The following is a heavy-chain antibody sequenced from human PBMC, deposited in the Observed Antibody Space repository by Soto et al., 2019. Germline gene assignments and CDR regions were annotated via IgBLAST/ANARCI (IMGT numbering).Heavy chain of an antibody. CDR2: IIDSGGST. Sequence: PGGSLRLSCAASGFTFSSYWMHWVRQAPGKGLEWVSDIIDSGGSTYYADSVKGRFTISRDNSKSTLYLQMNSLRAEDTALYYCAKGRSYYYYYGVDVWGQGTTVTV. J-gene: IGHJ6*02. V-gene: IGHV3-23*01. CDR1: GFTFSSYW. CDR3: AKGRSYYYYYGVDV.